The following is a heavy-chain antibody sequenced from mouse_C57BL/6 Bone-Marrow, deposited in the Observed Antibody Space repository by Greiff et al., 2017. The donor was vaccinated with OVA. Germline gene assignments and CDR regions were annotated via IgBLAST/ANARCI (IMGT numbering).Heavy chain of an antibody. J-gene: IGHJ3*01. Sequence: QVQLQQPGAELVRPGTSVKLSCKASGYTFTSYWMHWVKQRPGQGLEWIRVIDPSDSYTNYNQKFKGKATLTVDTSSSTAYMQLSSLTSEDSAVYYCARSLHWGRGTLVTVSA. CDR1: GYTFTSYW. CDR2: IDPSDSYT. V-gene: IGHV1-59*01. CDR3: ARSLH. D-gene: IGHD2-10*01.